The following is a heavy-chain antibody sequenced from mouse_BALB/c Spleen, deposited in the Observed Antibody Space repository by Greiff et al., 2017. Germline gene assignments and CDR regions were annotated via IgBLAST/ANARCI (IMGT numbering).Heavy chain of an antibody. Sequence: QVQLKESGPELVKPGASVKMSCKASGYTFTDYVISWMKQRTGQGLEWIGEIYPGSGSTYYNEKFKGKATLTADKSSNTAYMQLSSLTSEDSAVYFCARRDYGNYAWFAYWGQGTLVTVSA. J-gene: IGHJ3*01. CDR3: ARRDYGNYAWFAY. D-gene: IGHD2-1*01. CDR1: GYTFTDYV. CDR2: IYPGSGST. V-gene: IGHV1-77*01.